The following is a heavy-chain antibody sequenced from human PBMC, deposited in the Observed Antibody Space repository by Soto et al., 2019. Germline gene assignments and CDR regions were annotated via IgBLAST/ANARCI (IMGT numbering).Heavy chain of an antibody. J-gene: IGHJ4*02. V-gene: IGHV4-61*01. CDR2: IYYSGST. D-gene: IGHD3-16*01. CDR3: ASGLDFDY. Sequence: SETLSLTCTVSGGSVSSGSYYWSWIRQPPGKGLEWIGYIYYSGSTNYNPSLKSRVTISVDSSKNQFSLKLSSVTAADTAVYYCASGLDFDYWGQGTLVTVSS. CDR1: GGSVSSGSYY.